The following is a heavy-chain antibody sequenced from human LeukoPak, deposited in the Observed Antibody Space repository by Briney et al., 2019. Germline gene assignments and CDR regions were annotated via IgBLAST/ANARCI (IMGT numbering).Heavy chain of an antibody. CDR2: IYYSGST. D-gene: IGHD2-2*01. Sequence: SETLSLTCTVSGGSISSYYWSWIRQPPGKGLEWIGYIYYSGSTNYNPSLKSRVTISVDTSKNQFSLKLSSVTAADTAVYYCARERGYCSSTSCPSDYWGQGTLVTVSS. V-gene: IGHV4-59*01. CDR3: ARERGYCSSTSCPSDY. J-gene: IGHJ4*02. CDR1: GGSISSYY.